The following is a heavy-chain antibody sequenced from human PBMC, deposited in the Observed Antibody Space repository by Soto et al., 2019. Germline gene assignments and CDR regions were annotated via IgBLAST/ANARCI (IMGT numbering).Heavy chain of an antibody. CDR2: IYYSGST. CDR1: GGSISSSSYY. CDR3: ARHLRGVAVAGTMLGAFGY. J-gene: IGHJ4*02. Sequence: QLQLQESGPGLVKPSETLSLTCTVSGGSISSSSYYWGWIRQPPGKGLEWIGSIYYSGSTYYNPSLKSLSTISEDTSKNQFPLKLSSVNAADTAVYYCARHLRGVAVAGTMLGAFGYWGQGTLVTVSS. D-gene: IGHD6-19*01. V-gene: IGHV4-39*01.